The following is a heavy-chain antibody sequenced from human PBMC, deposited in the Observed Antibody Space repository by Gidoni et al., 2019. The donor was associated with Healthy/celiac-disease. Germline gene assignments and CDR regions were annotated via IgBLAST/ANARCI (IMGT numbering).Heavy chain of an antibody. Sequence: QVQLQQWGAGLLKPSETLSLTCAVYGGSFSGYSWSWIRQPPGKGLEWIGEINHSGSNNYNPSLKSRVIISINTSKNQFSLKLSSVTAADTAVYYCARGLDYGDYGVFDYWGQGTLVTVSS. D-gene: IGHD4-17*01. J-gene: IGHJ4*02. CDR2: INHSGSN. CDR3: ARGLDYGDYGVFDY. CDR1: GGSFSGYS. V-gene: IGHV4-34*01.